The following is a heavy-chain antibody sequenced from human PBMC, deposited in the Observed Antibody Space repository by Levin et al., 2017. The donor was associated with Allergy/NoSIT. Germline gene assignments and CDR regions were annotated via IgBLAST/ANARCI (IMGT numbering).Heavy chain of an antibody. V-gene: IGHV4-30-2*01. CDR3: ARVAGYSYGYYFDY. Sequence: ASETLSLTCAVSGGSISSGGYSWSWIRQPPGTGLEWIGNIYLSGSTNDNPSLKSRDTMSVDRSKNQFSLKLSYVTAADTAVYYCARVAGYSYGYYFDYWGPGTLVTVSS. J-gene: IGHJ4*02. D-gene: IGHD5-18*01. CDR1: GGSISSGGYS. CDR2: IYLSGST.